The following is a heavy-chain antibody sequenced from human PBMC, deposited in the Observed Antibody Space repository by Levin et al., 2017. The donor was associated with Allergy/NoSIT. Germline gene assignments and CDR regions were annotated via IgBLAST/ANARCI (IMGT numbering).Heavy chain of an antibody. CDR3: AKDFRSGSVRGVPNFLFDY. CDR2: ISYDGSNK. V-gene: IGHV3-30*18. D-gene: IGHD3-10*01. CDR1: GFTFSSYG. J-gene: IGHJ4*02. Sequence: GGSLRLSCAASGFTFSSYGMHWVRQAPGKGLEWVAVISYDGSNKYYADSVKGRFTISRDNSKNTLYLQMNSLRAEDTAVYYCAKDFRSGSVRGVPNFLFDYWGQGTLVTVSS.